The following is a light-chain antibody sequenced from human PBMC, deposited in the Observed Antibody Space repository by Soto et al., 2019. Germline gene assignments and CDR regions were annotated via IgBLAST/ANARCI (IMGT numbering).Light chain of an antibody. CDR1: QSMSNC. J-gene: IGKJ1*01. V-gene: IGKV1-5*01. CDR2: GAS. CDR3: QQCHRYLT. Sequence: ESQMAQSASTLSASFRDRVPPTCRASQSMSNCLAWYQQKPGKAPKLLISGASSLQSGVPSRFSGSASGTEFTLTISSLQPDDIATYYCQQCHRYLTFGQRAKVDI.